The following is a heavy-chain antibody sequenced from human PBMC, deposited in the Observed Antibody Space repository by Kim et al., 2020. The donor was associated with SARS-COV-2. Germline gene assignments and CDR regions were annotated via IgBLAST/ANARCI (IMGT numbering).Heavy chain of an antibody. D-gene: IGHD3-10*01. CDR2: ISWNSGSI. CDR3: AKSIMVQGVMDV. Sequence: GGSLRLSCAASGFTFDDYAMHWVRQAPGKGLEWVSGISWNSGSIGYADSVKGRFTISRDNAKNSLYLQMNSLRAEDTALYYCAKSIMVQGVMDVWGKGTT. CDR1: GFTFDDYA. V-gene: IGHV3-9*01. J-gene: IGHJ6*04.